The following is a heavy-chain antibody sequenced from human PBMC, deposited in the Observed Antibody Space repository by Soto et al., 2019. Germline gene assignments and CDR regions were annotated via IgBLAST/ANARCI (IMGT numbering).Heavy chain of an antibody. CDR1: GFTVSNNY. Sequence: EVQLVESGGGLIQPGGSLRLSCAASGFTVSNNYMRWVRQAPGKGLEWVSLIYSGGSTHYADSVKGRFTISRDNSKNTLYLQMNSVRVEDTAVYYCARDPPGIAASGGGGWGQGTLVTVSS. D-gene: IGHD6-13*01. CDR3: ARDPPGIAASGGGG. J-gene: IGHJ4*02. V-gene: IGHV3-53*01. CDR2: IYSGGST.